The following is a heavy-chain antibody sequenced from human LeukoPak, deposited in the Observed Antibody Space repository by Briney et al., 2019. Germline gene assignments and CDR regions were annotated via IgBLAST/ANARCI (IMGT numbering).Heavy chain of an antibody. V-gene: IGHV4-38-2*02. CDR1: GYSISSGYY. Sequence: SETLSLTCTVSGYSISSGYYWGWIRQPPGKGLEWIGSIYHSGSTYYNPSLKSRVTISVDTSKNQFSLKLSSVTAADTAVYYCARELRLGELSTPDAFDIWGQGTMVTVSS. CDR3: ARELRLGELSTPDAFDI. D-gene: IGHD3-16*02. CDR2: IYHSGST. J-gene: IGHJ3*02.